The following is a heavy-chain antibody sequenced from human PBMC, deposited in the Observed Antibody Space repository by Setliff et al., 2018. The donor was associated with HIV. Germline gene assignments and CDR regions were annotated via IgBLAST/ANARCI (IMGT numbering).Heavy chain of an antibody. J-gene: IGHJ4*02. V-gene: IGHV4-59*12. Sequence: PSETLSLTCTVSGGSISRFYWSWIRQPTEKGLEWIGHIYYIGTTNYNPSLKSRVTISVDTSKYHFSLKLSSVTAADTAVYYCAGFSYNFWVYRFDDWGQGALVTVSS. D-gene: IGHD3-3*01. CDR1: GGSISRFY. CDR2: IYYIGTT. CDR3: AGFSYNFWVYRFDD.